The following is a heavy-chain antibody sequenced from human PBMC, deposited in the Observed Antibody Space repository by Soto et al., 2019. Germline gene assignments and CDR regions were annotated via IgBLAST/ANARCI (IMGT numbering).Heavy chain of an antibody. Sequence: GGSLRLSCAASGFTFSNAWMSWVRQAPGKGLEWVGRIKSKTDGGTTDYAAPVKGRFTISRDDSKNTLYLQMNSLKTEDTAVYYCTTEIVGRPLNNWFDPWGQGTLVTVSS. CDR2: IKSKTDGGTT. CDR1: GFTFSNAW. J-gene: IGHJ5*02. D-gene: IGHD2-15*01. V-gene: IGHV3-15*01. CDR3: TTEIVGRPLNNWFDP.